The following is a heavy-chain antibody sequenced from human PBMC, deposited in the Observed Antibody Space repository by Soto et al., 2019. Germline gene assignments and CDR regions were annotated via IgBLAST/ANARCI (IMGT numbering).Heavy chain of an antibody. Sequence: ASVTVSCTASGYTFTSYGISWVRQSPGQGLEWMGWISAYNGNTNYSQKLQGRVTMTTDTSTSTAYMELRSLRSDDTAVYYCARDFLGAPRKTGYYYGMDVWGQGTTVTVSS. CDR1: GYTFTSYG. V-gene: IGHV1-18*01. CDR3: ARDFLGAPRKTGYYYGMDV. D-gene: IGHD3-10*01. J-gene: IGHJ6*02. CDR2: ISAYNGNT.